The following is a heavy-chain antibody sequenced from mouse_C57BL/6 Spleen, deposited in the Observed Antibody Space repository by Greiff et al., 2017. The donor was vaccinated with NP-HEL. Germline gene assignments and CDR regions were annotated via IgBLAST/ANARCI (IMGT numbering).Heavy chain of an antibody. Sequence: QVQLQQPGAELVKPGASVKLSCKASGYTFTSYWMQWVKQRPGQGLEWIGEIDPSDSYTNYNQKFKGKATLTVDTSSSTAYMQLSSLTSEDSAVYYCAREETGIFDYWGQGTTLTVSS. CDR3: AREETGIFDY. V-gene: IGHV1-50*01. J-gene: IGHJ2*01. CDR2: IDPSDSYT. D-gene: IGHD4-1*01. CDR1: GYTFTSYW.